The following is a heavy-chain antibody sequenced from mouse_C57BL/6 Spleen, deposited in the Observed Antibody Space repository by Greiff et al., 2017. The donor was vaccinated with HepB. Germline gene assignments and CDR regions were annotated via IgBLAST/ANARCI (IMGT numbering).Heavy chain of an antibody. CDR1: GYTFTSYW. CDR3: ARGDYDDPYYAMDY. Sequence: QVQLQQPGAELVMPGASVKLSCKASGYTFTSYWMHWVKQRPGQGLEWIGEIDPSDSYTNYNQKFKGKSTLTVAKSSSTAYMQLSSLTSEDSAVYYCARGDYDDPYYAMDYWGQGTSVTVSS. CDR2: IDPSDSYT. D-gene: IGHD2-4*01. V-gene: IGHV1-69*01. J-gene: IGHJ4*01.